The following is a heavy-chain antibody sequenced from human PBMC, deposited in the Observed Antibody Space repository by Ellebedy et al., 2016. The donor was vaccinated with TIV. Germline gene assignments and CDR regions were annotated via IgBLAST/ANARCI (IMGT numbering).Heavy chain of an antibody. CDR1: AFTVSSNY. D-gene: IGHD6-19*01. J-gene: IGHJ2*01. CDR3: AGVGIAVAGPNWYFDL. Sequence: PGGSLRLSCAASAFTVSSNYMSWVRQAPGKGLEWVSLLESGFRTYHAGSVKGRFTISRHNSMNTLYRQMNSLRAEDTAVYYCAGVGIAVAGPNWYFDLWGRGTLVTVSS. V-gene: IGHV3-53*04. CDR2: LESGFRT.